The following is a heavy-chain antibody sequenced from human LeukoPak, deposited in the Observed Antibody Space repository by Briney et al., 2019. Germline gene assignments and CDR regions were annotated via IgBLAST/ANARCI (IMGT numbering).Heavy chain of an antibody. J-gene: IGHJ5*02. CDR2: INPSGGST. V-gene: IGHV1-46*01. CDR1: GYTFTSYY. Sequence: GASVKVSCKASGYTFTSYYMHWVRQAPGQGLEWMGIINPSGGSTSYAQKFQGRVTMTRDTSISTAYMELSRLRSDDTAVYYCAGIAAAGYNWFDPWGQGTLVTVSS. D-gene: IGHD6-13*01. CDR3: AGIAAAGYNWFDP.